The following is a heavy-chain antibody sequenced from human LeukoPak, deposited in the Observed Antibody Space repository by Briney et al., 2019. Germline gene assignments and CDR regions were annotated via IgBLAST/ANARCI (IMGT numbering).Heavy chain of an antibody. CDR3: ARDFLWGSGSR. Sequence: GGSLRLSCAASGFTFSSYAMSWVRQAPGKGLEWVSRISTDGSSTSYADFVKGRFTISRDNAKNTLFLQMNSLRAEDTAVYYCARDFLWGSGSRWGQGTLVTVSS. D-gene: IGHD3-10*01. CDR2: ISTDGSST. CDR1: GFTFSSYA. V-gene: IGHV3-74*01. J-gene: IGHJ4*02.